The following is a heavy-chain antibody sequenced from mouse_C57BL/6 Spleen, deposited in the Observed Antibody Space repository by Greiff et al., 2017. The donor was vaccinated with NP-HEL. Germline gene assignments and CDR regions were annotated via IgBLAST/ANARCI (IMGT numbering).Heavy chain of an antibody. D-gene: IGHD1-1*01. J-gene: IGHJ4*01. Sequence: ESGPGLVKPSQSLSLTCSVTGYSITSGYYWNWIRQFPGNKLEWMGYISYAGSNNYNPSLKNRISITRDTSKNQFFLKLNSVTTEDTATYYCAREGSSYAMDYWGQGTSVTVSS. CDR2: ISYAGSN. V-gene: IGHV3-6*01. CDR3: AREGSSYAMDY. CDR1: GYSITSGYY.